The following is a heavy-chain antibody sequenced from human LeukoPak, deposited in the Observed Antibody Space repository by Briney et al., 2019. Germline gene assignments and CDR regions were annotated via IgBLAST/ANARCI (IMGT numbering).Heavy chain of an antibody. D-gene: IGHD6-19*01. J-gene: IGHJ6*03. CDR3: AREQWLADYYYYMDV. V-gene: IGHV3-74*01. CDR2: INSDGSST. Sequence: GGSLRLSCAASGFTFSSYWMHWVRQAPGKGLVWVSRINSDGSSTSYADSVKGRFTISRDNAKNTLYLQMNSLRAEDTAVYYCAREQWLADYYYYMDVWGKGTTVTVSS. CDR1: GFTFSSYW.